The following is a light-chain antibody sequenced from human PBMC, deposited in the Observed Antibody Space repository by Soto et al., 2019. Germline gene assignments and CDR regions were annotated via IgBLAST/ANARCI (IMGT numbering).Light chain of an antibody. CDR2: GHN. CDR1: SSNLGADYE. V-gene: IGLV1-40*01. Sequence: QSVLTQPPSVSGAPGQRVTISCTGSSSNLGADYEVHWYQQIPGTAPKLLISGHNNRPSGVPDRFFGSKSGTSASLTIIGLQAEDEADYFCSSYAGSKNFILFGGGTKLTVL. J-gene: IGLJ2*01. CDR3: SSYAGSKNFIL.